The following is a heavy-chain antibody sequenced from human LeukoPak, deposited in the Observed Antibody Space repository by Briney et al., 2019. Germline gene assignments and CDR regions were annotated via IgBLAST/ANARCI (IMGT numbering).Heavy chain of an antibody. CDR2: IWYDGSNK. V-gene: IGHV3-33*08. J-gene: IGHJ6*04. CDR1: GFTFSSYG. CDR3: ARDPSQYCSSTSCLLEGSMDV. D-gene: IGHD2-2*01. Sequence: GRSLRLSCAASGFTFSSYGMHWVRQAPGKGLEWVAVIWYDGSNKYYADSVKGRFTISRDNSKNTLYLQMNSLRAEDTAVYYCARDPSQYCSSTSCLLEGSMDVWGKGTTVTVSS.